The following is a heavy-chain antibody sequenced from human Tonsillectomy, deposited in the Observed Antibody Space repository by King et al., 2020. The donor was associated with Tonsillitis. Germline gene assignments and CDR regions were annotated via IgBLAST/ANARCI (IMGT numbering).Heavy chain of an antibody. J-gene: IGHJ2*01. V-gene: IGHV4-59*08. D-gene: IGHD3-22*01. CDR2: IFYNGNT. Sequence: VQLQESGPGLVKPSETLSLTCTVSGGSINDHYWSWIRQPPGKGLEWIGYIFYNGNTNYNSSLKSRVTISVDTSKNQFSLKLSSVTAADTAVYYCASAGFSGSYSWYFDLWSHGTLVTVSS. CDR3: ASAGFSGSYSWYFDL. CDR1: GGSINDHY.